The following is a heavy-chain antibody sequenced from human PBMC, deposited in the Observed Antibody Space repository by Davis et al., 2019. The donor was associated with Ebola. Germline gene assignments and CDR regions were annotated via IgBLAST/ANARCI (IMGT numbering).Heavy chain of an antibody. D-gene: IGHD2/OR15-2a*01. CDR3: ARQLFPIKSGMDV. J-gene: IGHJ6*02. CDR2: IYPGDSDT. Sequence: QVSCKGSGYSFTNMWIGWVRQMPGKGLEWMGIIYPGDSDTTYSPSFQGQVTISADRSISIAYLHWSSLKASDTAMYYCARQLFPIKSGMDVWGQGTTVTVSS. V-gene: IGHV5-51*01. CDR1: GYSFTNMW.